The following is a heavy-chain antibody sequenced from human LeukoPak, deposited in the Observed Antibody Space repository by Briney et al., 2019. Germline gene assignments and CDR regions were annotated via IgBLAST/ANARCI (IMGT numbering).Heavy chain of an antibody. V-gene: IGHV4-4*02. J-gene: IGHJ6*02. CDR3: ARSGITIFGVVIMWNYYYGMDV. CDR1: GGSISSSNW. D-gene: IGHD3-3*01. Sequence: SGTLSLTCAVSGGSISSSNWWSWVRQPPGKGLEWIGEIYHSGSTNYNPSLKSRVTISVDKSKNQFSLKLSSVTAADTAVYYCARSGITIFGVVIMWNYYYGMDVWGQRTTVTVSS. CDR2: IYHSGST.